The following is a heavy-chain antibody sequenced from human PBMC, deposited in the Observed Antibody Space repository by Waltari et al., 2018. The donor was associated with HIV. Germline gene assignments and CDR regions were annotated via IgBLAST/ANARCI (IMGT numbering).Heavy chain of an antibody. Sequence: EVQLVESGGGLVQPGGSLRLSCAASGFTFSSYWMGWVRQAPGKGLEWVANIKQDGSDKYYVDSVNGRFTISRDNAENSLYLQMNSLRAEDTAVYYCARGGFYGSGSKVNWGQGTLVTVSS. J-gene: IGHJ4*02. CDR1: GFTFSSYW. V-gene: IGHV3-7*04. CDR2: IKQDGSDK. D-gene: IGHD3-10*01. CDR3: ARGGFYGSGSKVN.